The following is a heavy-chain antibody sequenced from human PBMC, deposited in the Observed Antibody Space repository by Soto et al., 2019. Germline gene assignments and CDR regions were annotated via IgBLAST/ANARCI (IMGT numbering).Heavy chain of an antibody. J-gene: IGHJ3*02. CDR2: IYPGDSGT. CDR1: GYSFTSYW. V-gene: IGHV5-51*01. CDR3: VRSLDGQQLVNDAFDI. D-gene: IGHD6-13*01. Sequence: GESLKISCKGSGYSFTSYWIGWVRQMPGKGLEWMGIIYPGDSGTRYSPSFQGQVAISADKSISTAYLQWSSLKASDTAMYYCVRSLDGQQLVNDAFDIWGQGTMVTVSS.